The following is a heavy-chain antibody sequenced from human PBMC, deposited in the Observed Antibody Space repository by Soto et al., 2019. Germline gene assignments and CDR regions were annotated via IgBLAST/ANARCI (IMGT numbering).Heavy chain of an antibody. V-gene: IGHV2-26*01. J-gene: IGHJ6*03. D-gene: IGHD2-2*01. CDR2: ILSNDGK. Sequence: QVTLKEAGPVLVKPTETLTLTCTVSGFSLSNPRMGVAWIRQPPGKALEWLAHILSNDGKSYNTSLNSRLTISKDPSKSQVVLTMTNMDPVDTATYYCARIQLPAAYFYYMDVWGKGTKVTVSS. CDR3: ARIQLPAAYFYYMDV. CDR1: GFSLSNPRMG.